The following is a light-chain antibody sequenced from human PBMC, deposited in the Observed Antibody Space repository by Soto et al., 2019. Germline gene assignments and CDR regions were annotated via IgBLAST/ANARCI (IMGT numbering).Light chain of an antibody. Sequence: DIQMTQSPSSVSASVGERVTITCRSSQDISSWVAWYQQKPGKAPKLLISAASSLQSGVPRRFSGSGSGTDFTLIISSLQPEDSATYFCQQGDSFPFTFGGGTKVDIK. J-gene: IGKJ4*01. V-gene: IGKV1-12*01. CDR3: QQGDSFPFT. CDR1: QDISSW. CDR2: AAS.